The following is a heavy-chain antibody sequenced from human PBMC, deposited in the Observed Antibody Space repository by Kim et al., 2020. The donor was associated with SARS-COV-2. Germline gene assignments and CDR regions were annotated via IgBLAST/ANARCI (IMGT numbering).Heavy chain of an antibody. Sequence: SVKVSCKASGGTFGSYAISWVRQAPGQGLEWMGGIIPIFGTANYAQKFQGRVTITADESTSTAYMELSSLRSEDTAVYYCARVITMVRGVIEFPNFSWFDPWGQGTLVTVSS. D-gene: IGHD3-10*01. CDR2: IIPIFGTA. J-gene: IGHJ5*02. CDR1: GGTFGSYA. CDR3: ARVITMVRGVIEFPNFSWFDP. V-gene: IGHV1-69*13.